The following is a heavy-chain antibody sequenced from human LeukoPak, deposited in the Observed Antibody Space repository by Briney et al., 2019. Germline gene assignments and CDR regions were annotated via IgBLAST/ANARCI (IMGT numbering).Heavy chain of an antibody. V-gene: IGHV3-23*01. CDR2: IGAGGTFT. CDR1: GFTFSSYA. Sequence: GGSLRLSCTASGFTFSSYAMNWVRQAPGKGLEWVSGIGAGGTFTYYADSVKGRFTIFRDNSRNTLYLQMNSLRADDTAVYYCAKGRQGSGYDLESWGQGSLVTVSS. D-gene: IGHD5-12*01. CDR3: AKGRQGSGYDLES. J-gene: IGHJ5*02.